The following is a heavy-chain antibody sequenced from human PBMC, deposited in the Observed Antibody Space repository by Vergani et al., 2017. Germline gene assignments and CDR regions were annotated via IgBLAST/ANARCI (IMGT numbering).Heavy chain of an antibody. CDR1: GFTFSSYE. V-gene: IGHV3-48*03. D-gene: IGHD3-16*02. CDR3: ARGTRDYVWVSYRPTYYYGMDV. J-gene: IGHJ6*02. CDR2: ISSSGSTI. Sequence: EVQLVESGGGLVQPGGSLRLSCAASGFTFSSYEMNWVRQAPGQGLEWVSYISSSGSTIYYADSVKGRFTISRDNAKNSLYLQMNSLRAEDTAVYYCARGTRDYVWVSYRPTYYYGMDVWGQGTTVTVSS.